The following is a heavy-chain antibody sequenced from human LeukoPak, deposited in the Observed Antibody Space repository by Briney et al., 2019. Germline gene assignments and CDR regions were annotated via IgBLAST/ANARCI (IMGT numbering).Heavy chain of an antibody. CDR1: GFTVSSNY. CDR2: IYSGGNI. V-gene: IGHV3-66*01. Sequence: GGSLRLSSAASGFTVSSNYMTWVRQAPGKGLEWVSVIYSGGNIYYADSVKGRFTVSRGNSENTLYLQMNSLRVEDTAVYYCARDSTTVTTDYWGQGTLVTVSS. J-gene: IGHJ4*02. CDR3: ARDSTTVTTDY. D-gene: IGHD4-17*01.